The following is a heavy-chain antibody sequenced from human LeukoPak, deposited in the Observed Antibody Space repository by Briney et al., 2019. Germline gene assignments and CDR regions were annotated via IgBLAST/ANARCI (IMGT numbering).Heavy chain of an antibody. V-gene: IGHV3-33*01. Sequence: GGSLRLSCAASGFTFSSYGMRWVRQAPGKGLEWVAVIWYDGSNKYYADSVKGRFTISRDNSKNTLYLQMNSLRAEDTAVYYCARGSGGYCSSTSCYRYAFDIWGQGTMVSVSS. CDR2: IWYDGSNK. CDR1: GFTFSSYG. CDR3: ARGSGGYCSSTSCYRYAFDI. D-gene: IGHD2-2*01. J-gene: IGHJ3*02.